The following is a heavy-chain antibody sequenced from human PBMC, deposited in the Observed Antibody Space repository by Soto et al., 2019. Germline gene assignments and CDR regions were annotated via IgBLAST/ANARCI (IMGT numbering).Heavy chain of an antibody. D-gene: IGHD6-13*01. J-gene: IGHJ4*02. CDR1: GYTFTHYY. CDR3: ARDLAAGDH. V-gene: IGHV1-46*01. Sequence: QVQLVQSGAEVKKPGASVKLSCRTSGYTFTHYYIHWVRQAPGQGLEWLAIINPASGSTNYAQDFQGRVTLTMDTSMTTVYVELSDLRAEDTAIFYCARDLAAGDHWGQGTLVTVSS. CDR2: INPASGST.